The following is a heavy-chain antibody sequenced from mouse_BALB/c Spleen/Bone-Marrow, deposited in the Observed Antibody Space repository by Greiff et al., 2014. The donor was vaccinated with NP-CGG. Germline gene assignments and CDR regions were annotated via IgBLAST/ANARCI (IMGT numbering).Heavy chain of an antibody. D-gene: IGHD1-1*02. CDR1: GFTFSDFY. CDR3: ARSGERYGAMDY. Sequence: EVMLVQSGGGLVKPGGSLKLSCAASGFTFSDFYMFWFRQTPEKRLEWVATISNGGTYTYYPDSVKGRFTISRDNAKNNLYLQMSSLKSEDTAMYYCARSGERYGAMDYWVKEPQSPSPQ. CDR2: ISNGGTYT. V-gene: IGHV5-4*02. J-gene: IGHJ4*01.